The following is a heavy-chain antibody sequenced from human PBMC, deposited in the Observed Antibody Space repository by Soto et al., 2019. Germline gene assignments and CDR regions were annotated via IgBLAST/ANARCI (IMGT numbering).Heavy chain of an antibody. J-gene: IGHJ4*02. CDR3: ARSRYSGYDSVDY. V-gene: IGHV4-61*08. CDR2: IYYSGST. CDR1: GGSISSGDYY. D-gene: IGHD5-12*01. Sequence: SETLSLTCTVSGGSISSGDYYWSWIRQPPGKGLEWIGYIYYSGSTNYNPSLKSRVTISVDTSKNQFSLKLSSVTAADTVVYYCARSRYSGYDSVDYWGQATLVTVSP.